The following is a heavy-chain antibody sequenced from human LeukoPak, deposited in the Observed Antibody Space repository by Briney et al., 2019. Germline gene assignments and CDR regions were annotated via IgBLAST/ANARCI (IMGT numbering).Heavy chain of an antibody. J-gene: IGHJ5*02. CDR2: IYTSGST. V-gene: IGHV4-4*07. CDR1: GGPISSYY. CDR3: ARGIYYDSSRNWFDP. D-gene: IGHD3-22*01. Sequence: SETLSLTCTGPGGPISSYYWSWIRQPAGKGLEWIGRIYTSGSTNYNPSLKSRVTMSVDTSKNQFSLKLSSVTAADTAVYYCARGIYYDSSRNWFDPWGQGTLVTVSS.